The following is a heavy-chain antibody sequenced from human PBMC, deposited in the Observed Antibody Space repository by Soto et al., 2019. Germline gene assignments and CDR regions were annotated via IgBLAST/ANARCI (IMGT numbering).Heavy chain of an antibody. CDR1: GGTFSTSA. V-gene: IGHV1-69*12. D-gene: IGHD3-3*02. Sequence: QVQLVQSGAEVKKPGSSVKVSCKASGGTFSTSAISWVRQAPGQGLEWVGVIMPVFATPDYAQKFQGSVTITADESTTTAYLELISLRTDDTAGYYCARDKDRQQLGGNYYYILDVWGQGTAITVSS. J-gene: IGHJ6*02. CDR3: ARDKDRQQLGGNYYYILDV. CDR2: IMPVFATP.